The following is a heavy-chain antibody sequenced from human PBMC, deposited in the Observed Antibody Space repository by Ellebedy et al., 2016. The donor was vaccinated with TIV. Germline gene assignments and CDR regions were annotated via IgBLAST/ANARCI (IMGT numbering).Heavy chain of an antibody. CDR3: TTMGRGTIY. Sequence: GESLKISCAASGFTFSNAWMNWVRQAPGKGLEWVGRIKSKTDGGTTDYAAFVKGRFTISKDDSKNTLFLQMNSLKTEDTAVYYCTTMGRGTIYWGQGTLVTVSS. D-gene: IGHD3-10*01. V-gene: IGHV3-15*07. CDR1: GFTFSNAW. CDR2: IKSKTDGGTT. J-gene: IGHJ4*02.